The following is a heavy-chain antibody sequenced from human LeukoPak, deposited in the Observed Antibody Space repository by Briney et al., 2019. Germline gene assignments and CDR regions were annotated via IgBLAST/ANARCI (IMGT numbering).Heavy chain of an antibody. V-gene: IGHV3-23*01. Sequence: GGTLRLSCAASGFTFSGYGMSWVRQAPGKGLKWVSAISGSGGSTYYADSVKGRFTISRDNAKNSLYLQMNSLRAEDTAVYCCAELGITMIGGVWGKGTTVTISS. J-gene: IGHJ6*04. CDR3: AELGITMIGGV. CDR2: ISGSGGST. D-gene: IGHD3-10*02. CDR1: GFTFSGYG.